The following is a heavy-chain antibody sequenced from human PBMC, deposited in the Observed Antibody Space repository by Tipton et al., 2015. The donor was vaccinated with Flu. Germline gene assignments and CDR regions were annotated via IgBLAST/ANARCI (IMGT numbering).Heavy chain of an antibody. V-gene: IGHV4-31*03. CDR2: IYYSGST. D-gene: IGHD1-1*01. J-gene: IGHJ3*02. CDR3: ARVGVGTTAATPLNAFDI. CDR1: GGSISSGGYY. Sequence: TLSLTCTVSGGSISSGGYYWSWIRQHPGKGLEWIGYIYYSGSTYYNPSLKSRVTISVDTSKNQFSLKLSSVTAADTAVYYCARVGVGTTAATPLNAFDIWGQGTMVTVSS.